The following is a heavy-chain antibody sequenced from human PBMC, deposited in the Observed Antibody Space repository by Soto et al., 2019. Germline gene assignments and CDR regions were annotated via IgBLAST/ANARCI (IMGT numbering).Heavy chain of an antibody. D-gene: IGHD6-13*01. Sequence: PGGSLRLSFAASGFSFSTYGMHWVRQAPGKGLEWVALIWYDGSDEYYADSVKGRFTISRDNSKSTLYLQMSSLRADDTALYYCAKDRSRTLDAMGVWGQGTAVTVSS. CDR1: GFSFSTYG. J-gene: IGHJ6*02. CDR2: IWYDGSDE. V-gene: IGHV3-33*06. CDR3: AKDRSRTLDAMGV.